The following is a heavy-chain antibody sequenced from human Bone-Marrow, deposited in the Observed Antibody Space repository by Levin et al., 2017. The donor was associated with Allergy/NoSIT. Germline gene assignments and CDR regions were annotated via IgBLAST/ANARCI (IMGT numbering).Heavy chain of an antibody. V-gene: IGHV3-43*01. CDR1: GFTFDDYT. Sequence: GESLKISCAASGFTFDDYTMHWVRQAPGKGLEWVSLISWDGGSTYYADSVKGRFTISRDNSKNSLYLQMNSLRTEDTALYYCAKGNSGDYWGQGTLVTVSS. CDR2: ISWDGGST. CDR3: AKGNSGDY. D-gene: IGHD2-15*01. J-gene: IGHJ4*02.